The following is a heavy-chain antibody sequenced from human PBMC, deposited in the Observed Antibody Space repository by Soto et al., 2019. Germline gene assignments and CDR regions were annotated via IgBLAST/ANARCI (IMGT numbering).Heavy chain of an antibody. CDR3: ARVNIVVITKDYYYGMDV. CDR1: GYTFTGYY. J-gene: IGHJ6*02. V-gene: IGHV1-2*02. CDR2: INPNSGGT. D-gene: IGHD3-22*01. Sequence: ASVKVSCKTSGYTFTGYYMHWVRQAPGQGLEWMGWINPNSGGTNYAQKFQGRVTMTRDTSISTAYMELSRLRSGDTAVYYCARVNIVVITKDYYYGMDVWGQGTTVTVSS.